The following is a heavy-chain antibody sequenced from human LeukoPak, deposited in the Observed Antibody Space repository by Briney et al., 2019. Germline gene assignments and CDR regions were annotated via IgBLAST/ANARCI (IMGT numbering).Heavy chain of an antibody. CDR3: ARDVGTSGWYTFDF. D-gene: IGHD6-19*01. V-gene: IGHV4-59*12. CDR1: GGSISSYY. CDR2: IYYSGST. J-gene: IGHJ4*02. Sequence: SETLSLTCTVSGGSISSYYWSWIRQPPGKGLEWIGYIYYSGSTNYNPSLKSRVTISVDTSKNQFSLKLSSVTAADTAVYYCARDVGTSGWYTFDFWGQGTLVTVSS.